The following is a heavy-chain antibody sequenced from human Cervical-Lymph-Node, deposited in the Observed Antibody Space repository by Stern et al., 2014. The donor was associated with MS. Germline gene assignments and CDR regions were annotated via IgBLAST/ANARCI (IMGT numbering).Heavy chain of an antibody. V-gene: IGHV1-18*01. CDR2: NSTYNGNT. Sequence: VQLVQSGAEVKKPGASVKVSCKASGYTFNSYGISWVRKAPGQGLEWMGWNSTYNGNTNYAQNLQGRFHMTTDTSTSKAYMELSSLRSDDTAVYYCARGLLGSENAFDIWGQGTMVTVSS. J-gene: IGHJ3*02. CDR3: ARGLLGSENAFDI. D-gene: IGHD2-15*01. CDR1: GYTFNSYG.